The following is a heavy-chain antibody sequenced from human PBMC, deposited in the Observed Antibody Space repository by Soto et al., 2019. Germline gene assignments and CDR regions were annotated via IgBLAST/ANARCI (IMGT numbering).Heavy chain of an antibody. V-gene: IGHV4-59*08. CDR1: GGSISSYY. J-gene: IGHJ4*02. CDR3: AVGYSYGFGYYFDY. Sequence: SDTLSLTCTVSGGSISSYYWSWIRQPPGKGLEWIGYVYYGGHTRYGPSLKSRINISVDTSKNQYSLNLSSVFAADTAVYYCAVGYSYGFGYYFDYWGKGAPVTVS. CDR2: VYYGGHT. D-gene: IGHD5-18*01.